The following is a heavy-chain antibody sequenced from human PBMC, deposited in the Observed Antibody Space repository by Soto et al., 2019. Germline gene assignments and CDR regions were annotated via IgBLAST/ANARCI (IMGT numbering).Heavy chain of an antibody. V-gene: IGHV1-18*01. CDR3: ARAPGRVTTTAVTYYLDY. J-gene: IGHJ4*02. CDR2: ISAYIGNT. Sequence: QVQLVQSGTEVKKPGASVKVSCQASGYTFTRYDISWLRQAPGQGLEWMGWISAYIGNTNYAQKLQGRVTMTTATSTGTAYRGLRRLRADDTPVYFCARAPGRVTTTAVTYYLDYWGQGTLVTVSS. CDR1: GYTFTRYD. D-gene: IGHD4-17*01.